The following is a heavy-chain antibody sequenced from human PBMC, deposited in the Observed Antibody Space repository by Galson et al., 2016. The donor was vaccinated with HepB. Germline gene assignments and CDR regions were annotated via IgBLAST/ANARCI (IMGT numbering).Heavy chain of an antibody. Sequence: SLRLSCAASGFTFSDYWMHWVRQAPGKGLEWVANIKQDGSEKYYVDSVKGRFTISRDNAKNSLYLQMNSLRDEDTAVCFCARDPSSWYYFDYWGQGTLVTVSS. CDR1: GFTFSDYW. J-gene: IGHJ4*02. D-gene: IGHD2-2*01. CDR2: IKQDGSEK. V-gene: IGHV3-7*03. CDR3: ARDPSSWYYFDY.